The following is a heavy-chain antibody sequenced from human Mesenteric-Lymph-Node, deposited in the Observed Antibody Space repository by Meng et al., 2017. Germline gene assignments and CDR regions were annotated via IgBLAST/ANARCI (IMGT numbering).Heavy chain of an antibody. Sequence: QVQLQESGPGLVKPSQTLSLTCTVSGGSISSGGYYWSWIRQHPGKGLEWIGYIYYSGSTYYNPSLKSLVTISVDTSKNQFSLKLSSVTAADTAVYYCARDGYNEEYFQHWGQGTLVTVSS. D-gene: IGHD5-24*01. J-gene: IGHJ1*01. CDR1: GGSISSGGYY. CDR2: IYYSGST. CDR3: ARDGYNEEYFQH. V-gene: IGHV4-31*01.